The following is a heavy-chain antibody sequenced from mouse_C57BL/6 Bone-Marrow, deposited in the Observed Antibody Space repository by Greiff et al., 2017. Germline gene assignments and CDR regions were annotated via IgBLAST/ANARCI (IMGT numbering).Heavy chain of an antibody. V-gene: IGHV1-81*01. J-gene: IGHJ2*01. D-gene: IGHD2-2*01. CDR2: IYPRSGNT. CDR3: ARRDIYYGYDAFDY. CDR1: GYTFTSYG. Sequence: QVQLQQSGAELARPGASVKLSCKASGYTFTSYGISWVKQRTGQGLEWIGEIYPRSGNTYYNEKFKGKATLTADKSSSTAYMELRSLTSEDSAVYVCARRDIYYGYDAFDYWGQGTTLTVSS.